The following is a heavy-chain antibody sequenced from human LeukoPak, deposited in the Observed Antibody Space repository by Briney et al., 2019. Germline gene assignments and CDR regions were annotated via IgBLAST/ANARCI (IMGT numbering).Heavy chain of an antibody. J-gene: IGHJ4*02. CDR2: IYSGGST. Sequence: QAGGSLRLSCAASGFTVSSNYMSWVRQAPGKGLEWVSVIYSGGSTYYADSVKGRFTISRDNSKNTLYLQMNSLRAEDTAVYYCAVLCSGGSCYPPDFDYWGQGTLVTVSS. D-gene: IGHD2-15*01. V-gene: IGHV3-53*01. CDR1: GFTVSSNY. CDR3: AVLCSGGSCYPPDFDY.